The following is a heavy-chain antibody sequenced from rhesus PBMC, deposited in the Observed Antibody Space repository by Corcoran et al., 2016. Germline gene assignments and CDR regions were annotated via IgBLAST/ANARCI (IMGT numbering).Heavy chain of an antibody. CDR1: GFTFSNYW. CDR2: IKNKADGGRA. D-gene: IGHD4-23*01. J-gene: IGHJ4*01. CDR3: TRRGVTRALDY. V-gene: IGHV3S11*01. Sequence: EVQLVESGGGLVQPGGSLRLSCAASGFTFSNYWMSWVRQAPGKGLKWVGFIKNKADGGRAAYAESVKGRFTISRDDSKNTLYLQMNSLKTEDTAVYYCTRRGVTRALDYWGQGVLVTVSS.